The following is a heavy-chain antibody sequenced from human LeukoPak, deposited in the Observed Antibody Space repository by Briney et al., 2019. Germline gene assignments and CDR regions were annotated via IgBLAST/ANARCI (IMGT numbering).Heavy chain of an antibody. CDR3: ATSYGSGSYYNVYY. J-gene: IGHJ4*02. D-gene: IGHD3-10*01. CDR1: GYTFTSYG. CDR2: ISAYNGNT. V-gene: IGHV1-18*01. Sequence: ASVKVSCKASGYTFTSYGISWVRQAPGQGLERMGWISAYNGNTNYAQKPQGRVTMTTDTSTSTAYMELRSLRSDDTAVYYCATSYGSGSYYNVYYWGQGTLVTVSS.